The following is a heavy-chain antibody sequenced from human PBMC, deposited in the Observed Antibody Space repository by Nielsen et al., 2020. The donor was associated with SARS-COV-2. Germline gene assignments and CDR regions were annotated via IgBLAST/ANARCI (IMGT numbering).Heavy chain of an antibody. CDR3: AGGQWLGAFDI. V-gene: IGHV1-8*02. D-gene: IGHD6-19*01. J-gene: IGHJ3*02. Sequence: ASVKVSCKASGGTFSSYAISWVRQATGQGLEWMGWMNPNSGNTGYAQKFQGRVTMTRNTSISTAYMELSSLRSEDTAVYYCAGGQWLGAFDIWGQGTMVTVSS. CDR1: GGTFSSYA. CDR2: MNPNSGNT.